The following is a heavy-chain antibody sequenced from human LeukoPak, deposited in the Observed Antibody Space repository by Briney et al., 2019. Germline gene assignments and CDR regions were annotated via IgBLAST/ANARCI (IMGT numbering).Heavy chain of an antibody. J-gene: IGHJ4*02. Sequence: PGGSLRLSCAASGFTFSSYAMHWVRQAPGKGLEWVAVISYDGSNKYYADSVKGRFTISRDNSKNTLYLQMNSLRPEDTAVYYCARTGFLYYFDYWGQGTLVTVSS. CDR1: GFTFSSYA. CDR3: ARTGFLYYFDY. D-gene: IGHD3-9*01. CDR2: ISYDGSNK. V-gene: IGHV3-30*04.